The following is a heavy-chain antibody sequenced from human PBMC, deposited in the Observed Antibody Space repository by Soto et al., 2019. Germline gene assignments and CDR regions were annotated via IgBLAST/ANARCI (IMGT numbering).Heavy chain of an antibody. CDR3: ARLGYGDYEVLYYFDY. V-gene: IGHV3-30*03. J-gene: IGHJ4*02. D-gene: IGHD4-17*01. CDR1: GFTFSSYG. Sequence: GGSLRLSCAASGFTFSSYGMHWVRQAPGKGLEWVAVISYDGSNKYYADSVKGRFTISRDNSKNTLYLQMNSLRAEDTAVYYCARLGYGDYEVLYYFDYWGQGTLVTVSS. CDR2: ISYDGSNK.